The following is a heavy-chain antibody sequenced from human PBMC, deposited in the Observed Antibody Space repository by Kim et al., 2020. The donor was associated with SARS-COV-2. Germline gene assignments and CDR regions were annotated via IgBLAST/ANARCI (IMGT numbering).Heavy chain of an antibody. D-gene: IGHD6-6*01. Sequence: GGSLRLSCAASGFTFSSYAMSWVRQAPGKGLEWVSAISGSGGSTYYADSVKGRFTISRDNSKNTLYLQMNSLRAEDTAVYYCAKDLAPSWGQLVFGLTGPYYVDYWGQGTLVTVSS. V-gene: IGHV3-23*01. CDR2: ISGSGGST. CDR3: AKDLAPSWGQLVFGLTGPYYVDY. J-gene: IGHJ4*02. CDR1: GFTFSSYA.